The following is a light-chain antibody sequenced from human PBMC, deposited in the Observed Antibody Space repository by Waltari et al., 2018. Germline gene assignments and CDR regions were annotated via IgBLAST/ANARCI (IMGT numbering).Light chain of an antibody. CDR1: SSDVGGYNY. CDR2: EVS. V-gene: IGLV2-14*01. Sequence: QSALTQPASASGSPGPSITISCTGTSSDVGGYNYVPWYQQHPGKAPKLMIYEVSNRPSGVSNRFSGSKSGNTASLTISGLQAEDEADYYCSSYTSSSTLVVFGGGTKLTVL. J-gene: IGLJ2*01. CDR3: SSYTSSSTLVV.